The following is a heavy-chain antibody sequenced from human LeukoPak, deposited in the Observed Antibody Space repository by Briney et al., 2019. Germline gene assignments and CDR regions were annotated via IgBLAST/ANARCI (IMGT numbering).Heavy chain of an antibody. CDR3: VRDPPTAAADY. J-gene: IGHJ4*02. Sequence: SETLSLTCTVSGGSISSDNYYWGWIRQPPAKGLEWVGSINYSGTTYYSPSLKSRVTISVDTSKNHFSLKLWSVTAADTAVYYCVRDPPTAAADYWGQGTLVTVSP. D-gene: IGHD6-13*01. CDR1: GGSISSDNYY. V-gene: IGHV4-39*07. CDR2: INYSGTT.